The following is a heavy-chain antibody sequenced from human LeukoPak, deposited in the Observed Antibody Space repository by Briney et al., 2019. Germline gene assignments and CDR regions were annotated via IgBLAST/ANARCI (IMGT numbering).Heavy chain of an antibody. V-gene: IGHV3-53*01. CDR3: VRDAVRGFYYGMDV. D-gene: IGHD3-10*01. J-gene: IGHJ6*02. CDR2: IYTGDST. CDR1: GFVVGSNS. Sequence: GGSLRLSCAASGFVVGSNSMNWVRQAPGRGLEWVSVIYTGDSTYYADSVKGRFTISRDNSKNTMYLQMSSLRAEDTALYYCVRDAVRGFYYGMDVWGQGTTVTVSS.